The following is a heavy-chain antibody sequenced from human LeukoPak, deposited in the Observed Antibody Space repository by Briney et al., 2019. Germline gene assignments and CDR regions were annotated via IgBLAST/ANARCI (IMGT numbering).Heavy chain of an antibody. CDR1: GFTFSTYG. J-gene: IGHJ6*03. V-gene: IGHV3-30*02. Sequence: GGSLRLSCAASGFTFSTYGMHWVRQAPGKGLEWVAYIRYDGSNKYYADSVKGRFTISRDNSKNTLYLQMNSLRAEDTAVYYCAITFSPYYYYYMDVWGKGTTVTISS. D-gene: IGHD3-16*01. CDR2: IRYDGSNK. CDR3: AITFSPYYYYYMDV.